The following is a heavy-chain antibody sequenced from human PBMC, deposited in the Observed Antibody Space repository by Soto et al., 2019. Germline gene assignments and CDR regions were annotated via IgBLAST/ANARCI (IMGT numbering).Heavy chain of an antibody. CDR2: IYYSGST. V-gene: IGHV4-39*01. Sequence: SETLSLTCTDSGGSISSSSYYWGWIRQPPGKGLEWIGSIYYSGSTYYNPSLKSRVTISVNTSKNQFSLKLSSVTAADTAVYYCARHRGMVLILDVWGQGTTVTVSS. D-gene: IGHD2-8*01. J-gene: IGHJ6*02. CDR3: ARHRGMVLILDV. CDR1: GGSISSSSYY.